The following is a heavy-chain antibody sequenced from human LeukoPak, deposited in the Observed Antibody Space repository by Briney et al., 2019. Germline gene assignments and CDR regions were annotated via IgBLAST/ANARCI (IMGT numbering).Heavy chain of an antibody. V-gene: IGHV3-30*18. CDR1: GFTFSSYG. D-gene: IGHD2-15*01. Sequence: PGGSLRLSCAASGFTFSSYGMHRVRQAPGKGLEWVAVISYDGSNKYYADSVKGRFTISRDNSKNTLYLQMNSLRAEDTAVYYCAKDRGYCSGGSCMRIDYWGQGTLVTVSS. CDR2: ISYDGSNK. J-gene: IGHJ4*02. CDR3: AKDRGYCSGGSCMRIDY.